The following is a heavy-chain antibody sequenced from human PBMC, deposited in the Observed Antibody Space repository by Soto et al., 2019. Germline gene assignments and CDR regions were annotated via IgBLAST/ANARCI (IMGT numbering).Heavy chain of an antibody. V-gene: IGHV4-59*08. D-gene: IGHD3-22*01. CDR1: GGSISSYY. J-gene: IGHJ3*02. CDR3: ARGPMIVVVHRAFDI. CDR2: IYYSGST. Sequence: QVQLQESGPGLVKPSETLSLTCTVSGGSISSYYWSWIRQPPGKGLEWIGYIYYSGSTYYNPSLKSRVTISVDTSKNQFSLKLSSVTAADTAVYYCARGPMIVVVHRAFDIWGQGTMVTVSS.